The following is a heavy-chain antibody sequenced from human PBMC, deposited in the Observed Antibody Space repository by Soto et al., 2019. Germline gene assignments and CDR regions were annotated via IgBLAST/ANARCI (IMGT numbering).Heavy chain of an antibody. Sequence: EVLLVESGGDLVEPGGSLRLSCAASGITFSNAWMNWVRQAPGKGLEYIGRIRSKTDGGTTEYAAPVEGRFTISRDESKNTLYLQMGGLKTEDTGVYYCTTTRPGTNVFDNWGQGTLVTVSS. D-gene: IGHD6-13*01. CDR2: IRSKTDGGTT. CDR1: GITFSNAW. J-gene: IGHJ3*02. V-gene: IGHV3-15*01. CDR3: TTTRPGTNVFDN.